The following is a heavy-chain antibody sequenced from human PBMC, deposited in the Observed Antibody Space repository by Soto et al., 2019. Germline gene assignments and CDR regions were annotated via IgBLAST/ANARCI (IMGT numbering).Heavy chain of an antibody. J-gene: IGHJ4*02. D-gene: IGHD2-21*01. V-gene: IGHV4-34*01. CDR3: GRCFCVTLAMQESAPNKNYFDS. CDR2: INHSGIT. Sequence: SETLSLTCAVSGATFSGFYWSWIRQSPGKGLEWIGEINHSGITKYITALMSRATMSVETSTNQFSLKLRYVTAAETAVYYCGRCFCVTLAMQESAPNKNYFDSWSQGTLVTVSS. CDR1: GATFSGFY.